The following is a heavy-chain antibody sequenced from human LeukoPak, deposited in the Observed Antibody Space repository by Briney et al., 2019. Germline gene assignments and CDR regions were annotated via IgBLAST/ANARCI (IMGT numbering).Heavy chain of an antibody. V-gene: IGHV1-2*02. CDR3: ARDLGGVGAPDY. D-gene: IGHD1-26*01. J-gene: IGHJ4*02. CDR1: GYTFTGYY. Sequence: ASVKVSCKASGYTFTGYYMHWVRQAPGQGLEWMGWINPNSGGTNYAQKFQGRVTMTRDTSISTAYMELSRLRSDDTAVYYCARDLGGVGAPDYWGQGTLVTVSS. CDR2: INPNSGGT.